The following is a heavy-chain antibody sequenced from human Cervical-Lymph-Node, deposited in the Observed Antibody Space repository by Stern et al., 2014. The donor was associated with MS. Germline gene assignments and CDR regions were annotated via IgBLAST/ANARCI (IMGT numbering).Heavy chain of an antibody. Sequence: QLQLQESGPGLVKPSQTLSLTCTVSGGSIRSDGYYWSRIRQHPGKGLEWIGYIYHSGTTYYTPSLKSRLTISVDTSKNQFSLKLSSVTAADTAVYYCAREWDRAADYWGQGSLVTVSS. CDR1: GGSIRSDGYY. J-gene: IGHJ4*02. D-gene: IGHD1-26*01. CDR3: AREWDRAADY. CDR2: IYHSGTT. V-gene: IGHV4-31*02.